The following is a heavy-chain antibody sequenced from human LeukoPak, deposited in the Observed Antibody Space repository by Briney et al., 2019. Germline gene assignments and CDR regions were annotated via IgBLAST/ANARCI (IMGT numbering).Heavy chain of an antibody. J-gene: IGHJ4*02. D-gene: IGHD3-16*02. CDR2: ISGSGGST. CDR3: AKRISTFGGVLAPDFDY. V-gene: IGHV3-23*01. CDR1: GFTFSSYG. Sequence: GGSLRLSCTASGFTFSSYGMHWVRQAPGKGLEWVSIISGSGGSTYYADSAKGRFTISRDNSRSTLYLQMNSLRAEDTAVYHCAKRISTFGGVLAPDFDYWGQGNLVTVSS.